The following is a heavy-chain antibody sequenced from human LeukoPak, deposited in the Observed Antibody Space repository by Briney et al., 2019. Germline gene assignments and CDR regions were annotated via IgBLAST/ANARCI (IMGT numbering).Heavy chain of an antibody. D-gene: IGHD3-9*01. V-gene: IGHV3-66*01. CDR3: ARDCCLRYASGN. J-gene: IGHJ4*02. CDR2: IYSGGST. Sequence: GGPLRLSCAASGFTVSSNYMSWVRQAPGKGLEWVSVIYSGGSTYYADSVKGRFTISRDNSKNTLYLQMNSLRAEDTAVYYCARDCCLRYASGNWGQGTLVTVSS. CDR1: GFTVSSNY.